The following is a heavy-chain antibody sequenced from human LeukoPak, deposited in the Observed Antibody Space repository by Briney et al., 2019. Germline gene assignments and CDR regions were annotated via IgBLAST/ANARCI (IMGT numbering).Heavy chain of an antibody. V-gene: IGHV5-51*01. CDR1: GYSFTSYW. Sequence: GESLKISCKGSGYSFTSYWIGWVRQMPGKGLEWMGIIYPGDSDTRYSPSFQGQVTISADKSISTAYLQWSSLKASDTAMYYCARQVEYSSSSGGYYYYYYMDVWGKGTTVTASS. CDR3: ARQVEYSSSSGGYYYYYYMDV. CDR2: IYPGDSDT. D-gene: IGHD6-6*01. J-gene: IGHJ6*03.